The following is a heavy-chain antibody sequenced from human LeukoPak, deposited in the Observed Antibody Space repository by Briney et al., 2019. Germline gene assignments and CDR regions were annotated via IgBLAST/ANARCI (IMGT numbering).Heavy chain of an antibody. J-gene: IGHJ2*01. CDR1: GGSISSYY. Sequence: PSETLSLTCTVSGGSISSYYWSWIRQPPGKGLEWIGYIYYSGSTNYNPSLKSRVTISVDTSKNQFSLKLSSVTAADTAVYYCARDLRDPWYFDLWGRGTLVTVSS. CDR3: ARDLRDPWYFDL. CDR2: IYYSGST. V-gene: IGHV4-59*01. D-gene: IGHD5-24*01.